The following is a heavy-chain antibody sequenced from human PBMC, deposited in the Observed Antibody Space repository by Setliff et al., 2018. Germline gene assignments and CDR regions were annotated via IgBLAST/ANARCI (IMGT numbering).Heavy chain of an antibody. CDR1: GFLFNNFA. D-gene: IGHD3-22*01. CDR2: ISGSGGST. CDR3: AKEPYYYDSSGYYYGVGYFQH. V-gene: IGHV3-23*01. Sequence: PGGSLRLSCAASGFLFNNFAMSWVRQAPGKGLEWVSGISGSGGSTYYADSVKGRFTISRDNSKNTLYLQMNSLRAEDTAVYYCAKEPYYYDSSGYYYGVGYFQHWGQGTLVTVSS. J-gene: IGHJ1*01.